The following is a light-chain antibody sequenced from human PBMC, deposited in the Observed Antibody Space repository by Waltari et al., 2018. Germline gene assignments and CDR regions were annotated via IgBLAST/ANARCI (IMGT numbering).Light chain of an antibody. V-gene: IGKV3-20*01. CDR2: GAS. Sequence: EIVLTQSPGTLSLSPGERATLFCRASQSIGKYLVWYQQKPGQAPRLPIYGASTRATGIPDRFSGGGSGTDFSLSITRLEPEDFAVYYCQHYVRLPATFGQGTTVEI. CDR3: QHYVRLPAT. J-gene: IGKJ1*01. CDR1: QSIGKY.